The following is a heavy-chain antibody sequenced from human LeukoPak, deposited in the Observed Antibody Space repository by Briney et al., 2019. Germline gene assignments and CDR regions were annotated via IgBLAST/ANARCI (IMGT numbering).Heavy chain of an antibody. Sequence: SETLSLTCTVSGGSIRSYYWSWIRQSAGKGLEWIGRINSIGGTYYNPSLKSRVTMSVDTSKNQISLKLSSVTAADTSVYYCASQYYSDSSGYYDSLYFQHWGQGTLVSVSS. CDR1: GGSIRSYY. D-gene: IGHD3-22*01. J-gene: IGHJ1*01. CDR3: ASQYYSDSSGYYDSLYFQH. CDR2: INSIGGT. V-gene: IGHV4-4*07.